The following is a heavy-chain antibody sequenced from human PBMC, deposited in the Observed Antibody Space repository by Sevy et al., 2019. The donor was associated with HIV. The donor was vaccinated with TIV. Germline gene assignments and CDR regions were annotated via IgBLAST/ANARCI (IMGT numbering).Heavy chain of an antibody. CDR2: LRYVGSNK. D-gene: IGHD1-1*01. V-gene: IGHV3-30*02. Sequence: GGSLRLSCAASGFTFSRYGMHWVRQAPGKGLEWVTFLRYVGSNKFYADSVKGRFTISRDNSKNTLYLQMNSLRAEDTAVYYCAKDQGYNWNTEGFFDYWGQGTLVTVSS. CDR3: AKDQGYNWNTEGFFDY. CDR1: GFTFSRYG. J-gene: IGHJ4*02.